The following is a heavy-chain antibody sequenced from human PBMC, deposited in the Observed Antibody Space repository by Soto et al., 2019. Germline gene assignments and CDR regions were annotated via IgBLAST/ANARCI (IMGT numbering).Heavy chain of an antibody. D-gene: IGHD3-10*01. V-gene: IGHV1-69*02. CDR2: IIPMLGMS. J-gene: IGHJ4*02. CDR1: GDTFNFYT. Sequence: QVQLLQSGAEVKKPGSSVKVSCTASGDTFNFYTISWVRQAPGQGPEWMGRIIPMLGMSNYAQNFQGRVTKIADKSTNTAYMELGSLRSEDTALYYCANNYGSGGAPFGNWGQGTLVTVSS. CDR3: ANNYGSGGAPFGN.